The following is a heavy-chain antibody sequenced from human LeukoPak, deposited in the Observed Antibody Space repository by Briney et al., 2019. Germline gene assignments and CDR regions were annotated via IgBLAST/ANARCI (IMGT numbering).Heavy chain of an antibody. CDR1: GGSVSSGSYY. J-gene: IGHJ5*02. Sequence: SETLSLTCTVSGGSVSSGSYYWSWIRQPPGKGLEWIGYIYYSGSTNYNPSLKSRVTISVDTSKNQFSLKLSSVTAADTAVYYCAKRGGMNYYDSSGYYHPWGQGTLVTVSS. D-gene: IGHD3-22*01. CDR3: AKRGGMNYYDSSGYYHP. CDR2: IYYSGST. V-gene: IGHV4-61*01.